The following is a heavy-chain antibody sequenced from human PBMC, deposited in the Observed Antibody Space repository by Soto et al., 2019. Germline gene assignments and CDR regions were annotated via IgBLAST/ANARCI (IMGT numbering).Heavy chain of an antibody. Sequence: GGSLRLSCAASGFTFSNAWMSWVRQAPGKGLEWVSAISSSSSYIYYADTVKGRFTISRDNAKNSLYLQMNSLRAEDTAVYYCARDGTFSGKSSYGMDVWGQGTTVTVSS. CDR2: ISSSSSYI. V-gene: IGHV3-21*01. CDR1: GFTFSNAW. CDR3: ARDGTFSGKSSYGMDV. J-gene: IGHJ6*02. D-gene: IGHD2-15*01.